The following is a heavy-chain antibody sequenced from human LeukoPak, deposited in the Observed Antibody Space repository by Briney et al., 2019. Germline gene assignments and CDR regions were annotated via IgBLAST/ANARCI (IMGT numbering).Heavy chain of an antibody. CDR2: IYYSGST. V-gene: IGHV4-59*01. CDR1: GGSISSYC. Sequence: SETLSLTCTVSGGSISSYCWSWIRQPPGKGLEWIGYIYYSGSTNYNPSLKSRVTISVDTSKNQFSLKLSSVTAADTAVYYCARDLVTVTKGFDIWGQGTMVSVSS. D-gene: IGHD4-17*01. J-gene: IGHJ3*02. CDR3: ARDLVTVTKGFDI.